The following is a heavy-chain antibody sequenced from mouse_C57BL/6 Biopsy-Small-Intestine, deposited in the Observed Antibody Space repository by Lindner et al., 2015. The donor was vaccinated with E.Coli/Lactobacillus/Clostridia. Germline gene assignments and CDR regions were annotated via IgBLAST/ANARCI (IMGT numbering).Heavy chain of an antibody. V-gene: IGHV1-54*01. Sequence: SVKVSCKASGGTFTSYPIMWVRQSPGQGLEWMGGITPILGTSNYAQKFQGRVAIIADESTTTAYLELRGLRSEDTAVYYCARRIDGSGFYYDYWGQGTLVIVS. CDR1: GGTFTSYP. D-gene: IGHD1-1*01. CDR2: ITPILGTS. CDR3: ARRIDGSGFYYDY. J-gene: IGHJ3*01.